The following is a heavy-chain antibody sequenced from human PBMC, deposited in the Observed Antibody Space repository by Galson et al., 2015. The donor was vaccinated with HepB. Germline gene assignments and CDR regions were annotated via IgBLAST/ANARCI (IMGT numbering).Heavy chain of an antibody. Sequence: SLRLSCAASGFTFSDYAINWVRQAPGKGLEWISFITGNSKTIFYADSVRGRFTISSDNAKNSLSLQLNSLRDEDTAIYYCARDRNGGSFDYWGQGILVTVSS. J-gene: IGHJ4*02. D-gene: IGHD2-15*01. CDR1: GFTFSDYA. V-gene: IGHV3-48*02. CDR3: ARDRNGGSFDY. CDR2: ITGNSKTI.